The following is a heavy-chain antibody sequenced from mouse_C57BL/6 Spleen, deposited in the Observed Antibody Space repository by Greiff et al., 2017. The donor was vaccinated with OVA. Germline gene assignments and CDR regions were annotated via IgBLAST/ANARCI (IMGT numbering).Heavy chain of an antibody. CDR1: GYTFTSYW. CDR2: IDPSDSYT. J-gene: IGHJ1*03. Sequence: QVQLQQPGAELVKPGASVKLSCKASGYTFTSYWMQWVKQRPGQGLEWIGEIDPSDSYTNYNQKFKGKVTLTVDTSSSTAYMQLSSLTSEDSAVYYCARKGLYGSSPNWYFDVWGTGTTVTVSS. V-gene: IGHV1-50*01. D-gene: IGHD1-1*01. CDR3: ARKGLYGSSPNWYFDV.